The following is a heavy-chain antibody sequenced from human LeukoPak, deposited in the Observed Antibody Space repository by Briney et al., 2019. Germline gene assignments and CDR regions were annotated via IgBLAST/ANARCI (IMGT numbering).Heavy chain of an antibody. CDR1: GFNFGSYP. CDR2: MSADSATT. J-gene: IGHJ4*02. CDR3: ARKSASGNYPLDY. V-gene: IGHV3-23*01. Sequence: GGSLRLSCAASGFNFGSYPMTWVRQAPGKGLEWVSVMSADSATTFYADSVKGRFTISRDNAKNTVFLQMSSLRAEDTALYYCARKSASGNYPLDYWGQGTLVTVSS. D-gene: IGHD3-10*01.